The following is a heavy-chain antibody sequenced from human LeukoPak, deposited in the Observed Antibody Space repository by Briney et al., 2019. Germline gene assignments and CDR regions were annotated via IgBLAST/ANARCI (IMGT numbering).Heavy chain of an antibody. CDR3: ARAYCGGDCYLDAFDI. V-gene: IGHV3-21*01. Sequence: AGGSLRLSCAASGFTFSSYTMNWVRQAPGKGPEWVSSITSSSSYIYYADSVKGRFTISRDNAKNSLYLQMNSLRAEDTAVYYCARAYCGGDCYLDAFDIWGQGTMVTVSS. CDR2: ITSSSSYI. CDR1: GFTFSSYT. J-gene: IGHJ3*02. D-gene: IGHD2-21*02.